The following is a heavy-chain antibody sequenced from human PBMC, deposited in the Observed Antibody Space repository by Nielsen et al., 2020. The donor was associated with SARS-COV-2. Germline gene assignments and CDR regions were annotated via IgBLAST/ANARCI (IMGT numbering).Heavy chain of an antibody. CDR3: ASIAAPSY. CDR2: IYSGGSST. J-gene: IGHJ4*02. CDR1: GFTFSSYA. D-gene: IGHD6-6*01. Sequence: GESLKISCAASGFTFSSYAMSWVRQAPGKGLEWVSVIYSGGSSTYYADSVKGRFTISRDNAKNSLYLQMNSLRAEDTALYYCASIAAPSYWGQGTLVTVSS. V-gene: IGHV3-23*03.